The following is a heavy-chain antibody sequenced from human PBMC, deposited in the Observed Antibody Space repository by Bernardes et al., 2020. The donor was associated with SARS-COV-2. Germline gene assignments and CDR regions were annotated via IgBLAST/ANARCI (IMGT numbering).Heavy chain of an antibody. CDR1: GFSVSSKY. CDR2: ISTEGKT. V-gene: IGHV3-66*01. Sequence: GGSLRLSCAASGFSVSSKYLSWVRQAPEKGLEWVALISTEGKTSYVDSVKGRFTISRDNAKNSLYLQMNSLRAEDTAVYYCARSGYSYGFPFYYGMDVWGQGTTVTVSS. CDR3: ARSGYSYGFPFYYGMDV. D-gene: IGHD5-18*01. J-gene: IGHJ6*02.